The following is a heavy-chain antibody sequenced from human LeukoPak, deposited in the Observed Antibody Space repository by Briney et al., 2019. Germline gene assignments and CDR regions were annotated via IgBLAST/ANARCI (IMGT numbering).Heavy chain of an antibody. CDR2: INHSGST. V-gene: IGHV4-34*01. Sequence: SETLSLTCAVHGGSFSGYYWSWIRQPPGKGLEWIGEINHSGSTNYNPSLKSRVTISVDTSKNQFSLKLSSVTAADTAVYYCASWGRWASIVPHWFDPWGQGTLVTVSS. D-gene: IGHD3-16*01. J-gene: IGHJ5*02. CDR1: GGSFSGYY. CDR3: ASWGRWASIVPHWFDP.